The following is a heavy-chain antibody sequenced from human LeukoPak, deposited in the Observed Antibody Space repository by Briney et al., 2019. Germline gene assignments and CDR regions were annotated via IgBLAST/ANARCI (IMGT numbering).Heavy chain of an antibody. J-gene: IGHJ3*02. Sequence: SETLSLTCTVSGGSISSSSYYWGWIRQPPGKGLEWIGYIYYSGSTYYNPSLKSRVTISVDTSKNQFSLKLSSVTAADTAVYYCATTVGPNKARAFDIWGQGTMVTVSS. CDR2: IYYSGST. CDR1: GGSISSSSYY. CDR3: ATTVGPNKARAFDI. V-gene: IGHV4-39*07. D-gene: IGHD1-26*01.